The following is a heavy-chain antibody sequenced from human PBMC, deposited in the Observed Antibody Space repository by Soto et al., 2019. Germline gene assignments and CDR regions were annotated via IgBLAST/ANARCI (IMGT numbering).Heavy chain of an antibody. CDR2: IYPGDSDT. J-gene: IGHJ5*02. CDR1: GYSFTSYW. Sequence: PGESLKISCKGSGYSFTSYWIGWVRQMPGKGLEWMGIIYPGDSDTRYSPSFQGQVTISADKSISTAYLQWSSLKASDTAMYFCARRRLDSSSWHTGDWFDPWGQGTLVTVSS. CDR3: ARRRLDSSSWHTGDWFDP. V-gene: IGHV5-51*01. D-gene: IGHD6-13*01.